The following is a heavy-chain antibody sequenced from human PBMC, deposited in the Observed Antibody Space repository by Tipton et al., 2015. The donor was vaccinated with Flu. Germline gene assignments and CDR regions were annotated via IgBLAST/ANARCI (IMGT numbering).Heavy chain of an antibody. CDR2: IYHSGST. J-gene: IGHJ6*02. CDR1: GYSISSGYY. V-gene: IGHV4-38-2*02. D-gene: IGHD3-10*01. CDR3: ARLPYAGSYLGCTDV. Sequence: LSCTVSGYSISSGYYWGWIRQPPGKGLEWIGSIYHSGSTYYNPSLKSRVTISVDTSKNQFSLKLSSVTAADTAVYYCARLPYAGSYLGCTDVWGQGTTVTVSS.